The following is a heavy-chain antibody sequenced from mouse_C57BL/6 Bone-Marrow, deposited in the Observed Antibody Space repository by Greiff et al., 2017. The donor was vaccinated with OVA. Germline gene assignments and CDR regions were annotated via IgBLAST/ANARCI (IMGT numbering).Heavy chain of an antibody. CDR3: DTLYYGSSLYAMDY. V-gene: IGHV1-15*01. CDR2: IDPETGGT. CDR1: GYTFTDYE. J-gene: IGHJ4*01. Sequence: VQLVESGAELVRPGASVTLSCKASGYTFTDYEMHWVKQTPVHGLEWIGAIDPETGGTAYNQKFKGKAILTADKSSSTAYMELRSLTSEDSAVYYCDTLYYGSSLYAMDYWGQGTSVTVSS. D-gene: IGHD1-1*01.